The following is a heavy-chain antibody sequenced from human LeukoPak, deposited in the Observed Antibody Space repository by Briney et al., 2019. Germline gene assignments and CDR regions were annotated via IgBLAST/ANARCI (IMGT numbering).Heavy chain of an antibody. Sequence: GGSLRLSCAVSGFTFSSAWMAWVRQAPGKGLEWLGRIKNKSDGGTADSAEPVKGRFTISRDDSKSTLYLQMNSLGTEDTGLYYCTTWGGSFSRYRGQGTLVTVSS. CDR3: TTWGGSFSRY. CDR2: IKNKSDGGTA. V-gene: IGHV3-15*01. CDR1: GFTFSSAW. D-gene: IGHD1-26*01. J-gene: IGHJ4*02.